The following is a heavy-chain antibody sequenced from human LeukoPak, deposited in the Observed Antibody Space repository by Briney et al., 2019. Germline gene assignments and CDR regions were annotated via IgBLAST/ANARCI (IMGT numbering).Heavy chain of an antibody. D-gene: IGHD3-9*01. CDR1: GYTITNNY. CDR2: INTSGTGT. J-gene: IGHJ6*03. V-gene: IGHV1-46*01. CDR3: ARVSQEQNRYGYFDWLPHYYYYYYMDV. Sequence: ASVKVSCKASGYTITNNYMHWVRQAPGQGLEWMGVINTSGTGTRYAQKFQGRITMSRDTSISTAYMELSSLRSEDTAVYYCARVSQEQNRYGYFDWLPHYYYYYYMDVWGKGTTVTVSS.